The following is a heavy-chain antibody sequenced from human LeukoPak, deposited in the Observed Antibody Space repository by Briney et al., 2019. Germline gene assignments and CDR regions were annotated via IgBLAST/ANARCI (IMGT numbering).Heavy chain of an antibody. CDR2: IIPIFGTA. Sequence: ASVKVSCKASGGTFSSYAISWVRQAPGQGLEWMGGIIPIFGTANYAQKLQGRVTMTTDTSTSTAYMELRSLRSDDTAVYYCARDGKQLVGYWFDPWGQGTLVTVSS. CDR1: GGTFSSYA. D-gene: IGHD6-6*01. J-gene: IGHJ5*02. CDR3: ARDGKQLVGYWFDP. V-gene: IGHV1-69*05.